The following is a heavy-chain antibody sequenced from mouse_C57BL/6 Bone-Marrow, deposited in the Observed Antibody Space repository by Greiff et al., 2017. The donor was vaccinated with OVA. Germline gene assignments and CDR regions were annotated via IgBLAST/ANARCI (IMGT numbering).Heavy chain of an antibody. D-gene: IGHD1-1*01. CDR2: FYPGSGSI. J-gene: IGHJ2*01. CDR3: ARHEDGVYYSSSYDYFDY. V-gene: IGHV1-62-2*01. CDR1: GYTFTEYT. Sequence: QVQLQQSGAELVKPGASVKLSCKASGYTFTEYTIHWVKQRSGQGLEWIGWFYPGSGSIKYNEKFKDKATLTADKSSSTVYMELSRLTSEDSAVYFCARHEDGVYYSSSYDYFDYWGQGTTLTVSS.